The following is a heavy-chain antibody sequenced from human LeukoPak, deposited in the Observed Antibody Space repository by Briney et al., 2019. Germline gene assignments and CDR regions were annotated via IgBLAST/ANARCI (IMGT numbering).Heavy chain of an antibody. D-gene: IGHD6-19*01. V-gene: IGHV4-4*07. J-gene: IGHJ4*02. CDR3: ARDRGPNSSGWYVFDY. CDR1: GGSIRSYY. Sequence: SETLSLTCTVSGGSIRSYYWSWIRQPAGKGLEWIGRIYTSGSTNYNPSLKSRVTMSVDTSKNQFSLKLSSVTAADTAVYYCARDRGPNSSGWYVFDYWGQGTLVTVSS. CDR2: IYTSGST.